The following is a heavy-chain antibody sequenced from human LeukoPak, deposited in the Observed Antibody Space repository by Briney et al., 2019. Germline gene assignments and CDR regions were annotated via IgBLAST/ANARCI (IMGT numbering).Heavy chain of an antibody. D-gene: IGHD6-19*01. CDR1: GGSFSGYY. Sequence: SETLSLTCAVYGGSFSGYYWSWIRQPPGKGLEWIGEINHSGSTNYNPSLKSRVTISVDTSKNQFSLKLSSVTAADTAVYYCATARAGAAFRWFEPWGQGTLVTVSS. CDR3: ATARAGAAFRWFEP. CDR2: INHSGST. J-gene: IGHJ5*02. V-gene: IGHV4-34*01.